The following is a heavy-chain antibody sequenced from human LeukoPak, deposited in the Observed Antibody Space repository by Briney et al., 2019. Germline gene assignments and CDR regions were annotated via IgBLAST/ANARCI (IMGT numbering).Heavy chain of an antibody. J-gene: IGHJ4*02. CDR2: IYYSGST. Sequence: SETLSLTCTVSGGSISSGGYYWRWLRQHPGKGLEWIGYIYYSGSTYYNPSLKSRVTISVDTSKNQFSLKLSSVTAADTAVYYCATTSDYVWGSYPSPIDYWGQGTLVTVSS. CDR1: GGSISSGGYY. D-gene: IGHD3-16*02. V-gene: IGHV4-31*03. CDR3: ATTSDYVWGSYPSPIDY.